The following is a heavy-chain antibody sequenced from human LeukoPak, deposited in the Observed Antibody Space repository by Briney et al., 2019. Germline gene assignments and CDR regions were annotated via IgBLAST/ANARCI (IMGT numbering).Heavy chain of an antibody. CDR2: INAGNGNT. D-gene: IGHD2-15*01. CDR3: SRRYCTGGSCGLLDY. Sequence: ASVKVSCKASGYTFTSYAMHWVRQAPGQRLEWMGWINAGNGNTKYSQKFQGRVTITRDTSASTAYMELSSLRSEDTAVYYCSRRYCTGGSCGLLDYWGQGTLVTVSS. V-gene: IGHV1-3*01. CDR1: GYTFTSYA. J-gene: IGHJ4*02.